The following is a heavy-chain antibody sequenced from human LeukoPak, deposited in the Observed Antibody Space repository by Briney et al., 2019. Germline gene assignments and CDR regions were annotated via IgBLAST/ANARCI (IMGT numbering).Heavy chain of an antibody. D-gene: IGHD3-22*01. CDR1: GFTFSSYA. J-gene: IGHJ4*02. Sequence: GGSLRLSCAASGFTFSSYAMSWVRQAPGKGLEWVSAISGSGGSTYYADSVKGRFTISRDNSKNTLYLQMNSLRAEDTAVYYCARLLMGKWLLLAYYFDYWGQGTLVTVSS. CDR2: ISGSGGST. V-gene: IGHV3-23*01. CDR3: ARLLMGKWLLLAYYFDY.